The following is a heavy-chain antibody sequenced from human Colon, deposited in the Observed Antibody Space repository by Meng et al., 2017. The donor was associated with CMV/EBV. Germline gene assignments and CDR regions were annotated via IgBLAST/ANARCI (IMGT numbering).Heavy chain of an antibody. CDR3: AYSRGRSGCDFDY. J-gene: IGHJ4*02. Sequence: TVATLAQPKQTLTVTRTFSRFSLTPREVGVDWNRLPPGKAMEWVALIYWDDDKRYSPSLKRRLTITKDTSTNQVDLTLTNMDTVDTDTYYYAYSRGRSGCDFDYWGQGTLVTVSS. CDR2: IYWDDDK. D-gene: IGHD6-19*01. CDR1: RFSLTPREVG. V-gene: IGHV2-5*02.